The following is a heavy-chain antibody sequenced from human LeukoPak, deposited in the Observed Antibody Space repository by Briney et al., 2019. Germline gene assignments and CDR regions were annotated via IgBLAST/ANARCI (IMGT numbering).Heavy chain of an antibody. J-gene: IGHJ3*02. CDR3: TRESYYDILTGHGAFDI. CDR1: GFTFGDYA. CDR2: IRSKAYGGTT. V-gene: IGHV3-49*03. Sequence: PGGSLRLSCTASGFTFGDYAMSWFRQAPGKGLEWVGFIRSKAYGGTTEYAASVKGRFTISRDDSKSIAYLQMNSLKTEDTAVYYCTRESYYDILTGHGAFDIWGQGTMVTVSS. D-gene: IGHD3-9*01.